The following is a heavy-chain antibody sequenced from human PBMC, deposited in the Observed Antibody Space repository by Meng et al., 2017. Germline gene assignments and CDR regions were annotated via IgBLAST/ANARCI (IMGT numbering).Heavy chain of an antibody. CDR1: GGSISSSNW. CDR3: ARAQYYDFWSGYYFDY. D-gene: IGHD3-3*01. V-gene: IGHV4-4*02. CDR2: IYHSGST. Sequence: QVLLQESAPGLVKPSGTRSLTCAVLGGSISSSNWWSWVRQPPGKGLEWIGEIYHSGSTKYNPSLKSRVTISVDKSKNQFSLKLSSVTAADTAVYYCARAQYYDFWSGYYFDYWGQGTLVTVSS. J-gene: IGHJ4*02.